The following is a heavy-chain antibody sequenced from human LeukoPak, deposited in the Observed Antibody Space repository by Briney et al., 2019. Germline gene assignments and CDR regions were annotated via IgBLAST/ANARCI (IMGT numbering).Heavy chain of an antibody. CDR1: GFTFSSSA. J-gene: IGHJ4*02. V-gene: IGHV3-21*01. D-gene: IGHD4-11*01. CDR3: TRDPTQYLRYGYFDY. Sequence: PGGSLRLSCAASGFTFSSSAMNWVRQAPGKGLEWVSSINNVGSHIYYAGSVRGRFTISRDNAKNPLYLQMSSLRAEDTAVYYCTRDPTQYLRYGYFDYWGQGTLVTVSS. CDR2: INNVGSHI.